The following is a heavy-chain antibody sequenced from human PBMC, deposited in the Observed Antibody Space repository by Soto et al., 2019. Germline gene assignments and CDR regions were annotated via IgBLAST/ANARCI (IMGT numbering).Heavy chain of an antibody. CDR2: IYYSGST. CDR3: ASVNSGYDDAFDI. V-gene: IGHV4-59*01. CDR1: GGSISSYY. D-gene: IGHD5-12*01. Sequence: QVQLQESGPGLVKPSETLSLTCTVSGGSISSYYWSWIRQPPGKGLEWIGYIYYSGSTNYNPSLKRRVTISVDTSKNQFSLKLSSVTAADTAVYYCASVNSGYDDAFDIWGQGTMVTVSS. J-gene: IGHJ3*02.